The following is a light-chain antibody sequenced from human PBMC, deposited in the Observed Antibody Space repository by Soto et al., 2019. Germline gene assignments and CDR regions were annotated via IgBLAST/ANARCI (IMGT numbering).Light chain of an antibody. V-gene: IGKV1-5*03. CDR2: KAS. J-gene: IGKJ2*01. CDR3: QQHNSYPVT. CDR1: QSISSW. Sequence: LQMTQSPSTLSASVGDRVTITCRASQSISSWLAWYQQKPGKAPKLLIYKASSLKSGVPSRFSGSGSGTEFTLTISSLQPDDFATYYCQQHNSYPVTFGQGTKLEIK.